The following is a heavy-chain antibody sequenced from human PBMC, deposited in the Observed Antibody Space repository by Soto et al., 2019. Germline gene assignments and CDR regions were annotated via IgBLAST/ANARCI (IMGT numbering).Heavy chain of an antibody. D-gene: IGHD3-3*01. CDR1: GFTFSSYA. J-gene: IGHJ4*02. CDR3: AKDRAPYYDFSFYFDC. V-gene: IGHV3-23*01. Sequence: EVQLLESGGGLVQPGGSLRLSCAASGFTFSSYAMSWVRQAPGKGLEWVSAISGSGGSTYYADSVKGRFTFSRDNSKNTLYLQMNSLRAEDTAVYYCAKDRAPYYDFSFYFDCWGQGTLVTVSS. CDR2: ISGSGGST.